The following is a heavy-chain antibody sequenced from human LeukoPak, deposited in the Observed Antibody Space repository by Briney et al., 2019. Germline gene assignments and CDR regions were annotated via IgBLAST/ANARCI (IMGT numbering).Heavy chain of an antibody. CDR3: ARAPEWGKSNYYYYMDV. Sequence: GASVKVSCKASGYTFTSYDINWVRQATGQGLEWMGWMNPNSGNTGYAQKFQGRVTMTRNTSISTAYMELSSLKSEDTAVYYCARAPEWGKSNYYYYMDVWGKGTMVTVSS. V-gene: IGHV1-8*01. CDR1: GYTFTSYD. D-gene: IGHD1-26*01. J-gene: IGHJ6*03. CDR2: MNPNSGNT.